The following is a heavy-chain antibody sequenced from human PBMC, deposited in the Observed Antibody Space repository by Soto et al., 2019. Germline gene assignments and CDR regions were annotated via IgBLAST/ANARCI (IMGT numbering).Heavy chain of an antibody. CDR1: GGSISSGDYY. CDR3: ARDPLRNYYYYGMDV. V-gene: IGHV4-30-4*01. J-gene: IGHJ6*02. D-gene: IGHD5-12*01. Sequence: SETLFLTCTVSGGSISSGDYYWSWIRQPPGKGLEWIGYIYYSGSTYYNPSLKSRVTISVDTSKNQFSLKLSSVTAADTAVYYCARDPLRNYYYYGMDVWGQGTTVTVSS. CDR2: IYYSGST.